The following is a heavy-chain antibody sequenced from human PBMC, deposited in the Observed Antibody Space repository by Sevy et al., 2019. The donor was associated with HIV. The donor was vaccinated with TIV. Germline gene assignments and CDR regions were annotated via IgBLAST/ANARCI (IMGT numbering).Heavy chain of an antibody. J-gene: IGHJ4*02. CDR3: AREENRELGTIPLDS. Sequence: GGSLRLSCAVSGFSFDSYGMTWVRQAPGKGLEWISYISKSGSTTYFADSVRGRFTISRDNAKNSLFLEMHSLTDEDTAVYYCAREENRELGTIPLDSWGRGIQVTVSS. D-gene: IGHD7-27*01. V-gene: IGHV3-48*02. CDR2: ISKSGSTT. CDR1: GFSFDSYG.